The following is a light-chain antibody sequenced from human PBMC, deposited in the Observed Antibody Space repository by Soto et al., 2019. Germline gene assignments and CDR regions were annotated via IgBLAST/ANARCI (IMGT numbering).Light chain of an antibody. CDR1: SGSIASNY. J-gene: IGLJ3*02. CDR2: DNT. V-gene: IGLV6-57*04. CDR3: QSSDTTVV. Sequence: NFMLTQPHSVSESPGKTVTISCTRSSGSIASNYVQWYQQRPGSAPTLVIFDNTYRPSGVPDRFSGSVDSSSNPAALTISGLRIEDEADYYCQSSDTTVVFGGGTKLTVL.